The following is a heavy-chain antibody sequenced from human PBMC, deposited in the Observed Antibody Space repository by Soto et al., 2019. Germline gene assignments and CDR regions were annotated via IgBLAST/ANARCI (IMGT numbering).Heavy chain of an antibody. J-gene: IGHJ5*02. CDR1: GGSFSGYY. CDR3: ARGKTYYDVCSGSNGIDP. Sequence: SETLSLTCAVYGGSFSGYYWSWIRQPPGKGLEWIGEINHSGSTNYNPSLKSRVTISVDTSKNQFSLKLSSVTAADTAVYYCARGKTYYDVCSGSNGIDPWGQGNLVTVSS. V-gene: IGHV4-34*01. D-gene: IGHD3-3*01. CDR2: INHSGST.